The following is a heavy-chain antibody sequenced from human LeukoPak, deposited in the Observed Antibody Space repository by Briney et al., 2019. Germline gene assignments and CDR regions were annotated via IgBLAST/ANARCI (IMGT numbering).Heavy chain of an antibody. Sequence: PGGSLRLSCAASGFTFSSYGMHWVRQAPGKGLEWVAFIRYDGSNKYYADSVKGRFTISRDNAKSTLYLQMNSLRAEDTAVYYCARVLRIAAAGTFDYWGQGTLVTVSS. CDR2: IRYDGSNK. D-gene: IGHD6-13*01. J-gene: IGHJ4*02. V-gene: IGHV3-30*02. CDR1: GFTFSSYG. CDR3: ARVLRIAAAGTFDY.